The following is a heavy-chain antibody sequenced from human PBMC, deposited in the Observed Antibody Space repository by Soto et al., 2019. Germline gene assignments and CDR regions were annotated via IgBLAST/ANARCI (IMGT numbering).Heavy chain of an antibody. CDR2: IDPSDSYT. CDR3: AVSSYYYYGMDV. D-gene: IGHD6-13*01. J-gene: IGHJ6*02. CDR1: GYSFTSYW. V-gene: IGHV5-10-1*01. Sequence: GESLKISCKGSGYSFTSYWISWVRQMPGKGREWMGRIDPSDSYTNYSPSFQGHVTISAGKSISTAYLQWSSLKASDTAMYYCAVSSYYYYGMDVWGQGTTVTVSS.